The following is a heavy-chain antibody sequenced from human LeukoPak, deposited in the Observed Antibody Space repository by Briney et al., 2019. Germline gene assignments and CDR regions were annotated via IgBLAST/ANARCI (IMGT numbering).Heavy chain of an antibody. D-gene: IGHD6-6*01. J-gene: IGHJ6*02. CDR1: GGSFSGYY. Sequence: SETLSLTCAVYGGSFSGYYWSWIRQPPGKGLEWIGEINHSGSTNYNPSLKSRVTISVDTSKNQFSLKLSSVTAADTAVYYCAGAEQLVRWGSYYYYGMDVWGQGTTVTVSS. CDR3: AGAEQLVRWGSYYYYGMDV. V-gene: IGHV4-34*01. CDR2: INHSGST.